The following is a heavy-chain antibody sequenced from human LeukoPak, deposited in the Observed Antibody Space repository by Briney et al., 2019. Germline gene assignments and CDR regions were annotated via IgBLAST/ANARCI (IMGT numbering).Heavy chain of an antibody. Sequence: GASVKVSCKASGYTFTGYYMHWVRQAPGQGLEWMGWINPSGGSTSYAQKFQGRVTMTRDTSTSTVYMELSSLRSEDTAVYYCARERFDYDYVWGSYSIDYWGQGTLVTVSS. J-gene: IGHJ4*02. CDR1: GYTFTGYY. CDR3: ARERFDYDYVWGSYSIDY. D-gene: IGHD3-16*01. CDR2: INPSGGST. V-gene: IGHV1-46*01.